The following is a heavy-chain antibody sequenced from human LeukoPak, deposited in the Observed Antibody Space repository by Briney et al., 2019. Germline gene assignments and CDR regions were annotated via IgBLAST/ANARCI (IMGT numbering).Heavy chain of an antibody. CDR3: ARGGPSVYGDYVDWYDP. Sequence: ASVKVSCKASGYTFTGYYMHWVRQAPGQGLEWMGWINPNSGGTNYAQKFQGRVTMTRDTSISTAYMELSRLRSDDTAVYYCARGGPSVYGDYVDWYDPWGQGTLVTVSS. CDR1: GYTFTGYY. V-gene: IGHV1-2*02. CDR2: INPNSGGT. D-gene: IGHD4-17*01. J-gene: IGHJ5*02.